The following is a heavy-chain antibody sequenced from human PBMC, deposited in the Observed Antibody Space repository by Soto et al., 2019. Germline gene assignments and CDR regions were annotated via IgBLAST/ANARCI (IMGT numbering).Heavy chain of an antibody. J-gene: IGHJ6*02. Sequence: SQTLSLTCAISGDSVFSNSAAWNWIRQSPSRGLEWLGRTYYRSKWYNDYAVSVKSRITINPDTSKNQFSLQLNSVTPEDTAVYYCARDSSGMAPRALYYGMDVWGQGTTVTVSS. CDR2: TYYRSKWYN. CDR3: ARDSSGMAPRALYYGMDV. CDR1: GDSVFSNSAA. V-gene: IGHV6-1*01. D-gene: IGHD3-10*01.